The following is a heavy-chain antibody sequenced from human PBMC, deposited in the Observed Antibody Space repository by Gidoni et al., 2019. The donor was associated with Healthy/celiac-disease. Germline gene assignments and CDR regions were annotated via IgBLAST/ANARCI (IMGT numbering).Heavy chain of an antibody. CDR3: ARGNYDFWSGHLYGMDV. V-gene: IGHV1-18*04. Sequence: QVQLVQAGAEVKKPGASGKVSCKAAGYTVTSYGISWVRPAPGQGLEWMGWISADTGNTNYAQTLQGSVTMTTDTSTSTAYMELRCLSSDDTAVYYCARGNYDFWSGHLYGMDVWGQGTTVTVSS. CDR2: ISADTGNT. D-gene: IGHD3-3*01. CDR1: GYTVTSYG. J-gene: IGHJ6*02.